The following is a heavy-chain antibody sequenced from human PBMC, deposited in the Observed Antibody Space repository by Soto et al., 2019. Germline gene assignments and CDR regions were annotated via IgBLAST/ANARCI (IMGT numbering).Heavy chain of an antibody. CDR2: INDSGST. CDR3: QGGDF. J-gene: IGHJ4*02. CDR1: GGSFRGYF. D-gene: IGHD3-16*01. V-gene: IGHV4-34*01. Sequence: PSETLSLTCAVSGGSFRGYFWSRIRQSPDKGLEWIGEINDSGSTYYNPSFKSRLTISVDTSTSQISLRLTSVTAADSAVYYCQGGDFWGQGTRVTVSS.